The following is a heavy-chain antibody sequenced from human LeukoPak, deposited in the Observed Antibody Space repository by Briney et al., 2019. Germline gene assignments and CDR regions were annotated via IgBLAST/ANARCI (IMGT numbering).Heavy chain of an antibody. CDR2: ISGSGST. Sequence: PGGSLRLSCAASGFTFSSYAMSWVRQAPGKGLEWVSAISGSGSTYYADSVKGRFTISRDITKNTLYLQMNSLRAEDTAVYYCAKGPLIEVAGTTWDHWGQGTLVTVSS. J-gene: IGHJ4*02. D-gene: IGHD6-19*01. CDR1: GFTFSSYA. CDR3: AKGPLIEVAGTTWDH. V-gene: IGHV3-23*01.